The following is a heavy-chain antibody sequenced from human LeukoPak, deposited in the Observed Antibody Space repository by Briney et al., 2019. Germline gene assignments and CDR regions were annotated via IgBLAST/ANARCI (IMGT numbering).Heavy chain of an antibody. J-gene: IGHJ4*02. Sequence: ASVKVSCKASGYTFTSYGISWVRQAPGQGLEWMGWISAYNGNTNYAQKLQGRVTMTTDTSTSTADMELRSLRSDDTAVYYCARDRNYYGSGSPPGLWGQGTLVTVSS. CDR1: GYTFTSYG. V-gene: IGHV1-18*01. CDR2: ISAYNGNT. D-gene: IGHD3-10*01. CDR3: ARDRNYYGSGSPPGL.